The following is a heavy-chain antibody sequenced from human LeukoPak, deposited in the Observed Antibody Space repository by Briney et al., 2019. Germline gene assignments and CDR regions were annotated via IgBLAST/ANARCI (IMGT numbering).Heavy chain of an antibody. CDR2: INHSGST. V-gene: IGHV4-39*07. J-gene: IGHJ3*02. D-gene: IGHD3-22*01. Sequence: KPSETLSLTCTVSGGSISSSSYYWGWILQPPGKGLEWIGEINHSGSTNYNPSLKSRVTILVDTSKNQFSLKLNSVTAADTAVYYCARPGVHYYSDAFDIWGQGTMVTVSS. CDR3: ARPGVHYYSDAFDI. CDR1: GGSISSSSYY.